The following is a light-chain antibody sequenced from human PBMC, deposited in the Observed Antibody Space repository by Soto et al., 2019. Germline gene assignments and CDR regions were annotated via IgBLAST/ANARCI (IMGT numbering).Light chain of an antibody. CDR2: ADD. Sequence: QSVLTQPPSASGTPGQRVTNSCSGSSSNIGGNTVSWFHHLPGTAPKVLIYADDQRPSGVPDRFSGSKSGTSASLAISRLQSEDEGAYYCAAWDDSLSGHVVFGGGTKLTVL. J-gene: IGLJ2*01. CDR3: AAWDDSLSGHVV. CDR1: SSNIGGNT. V-gene: IGLV1-44*01.